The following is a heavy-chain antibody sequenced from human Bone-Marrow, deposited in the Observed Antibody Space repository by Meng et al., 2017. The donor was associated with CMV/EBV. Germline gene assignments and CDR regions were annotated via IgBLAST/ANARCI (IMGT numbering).Heavy chain of an antibody. J-gene: IGHJ4*02. CDR1: GFTGHIYD. V-gene: IGHV3-23*01. CDR3: AKLDCSGGSCLPY. D-gene: IGHD2-15*01. CDR2: LVSNGVRA. Sequence: DYGFTGHIYDMSWVRQAPGGGLGWVSSLVSNGVRAYHADSVKGRFTVSRDISKNTVYLQMDSLRAEATAVYYCAKLDCSGGSCLPYWGQGTLVTVSS.